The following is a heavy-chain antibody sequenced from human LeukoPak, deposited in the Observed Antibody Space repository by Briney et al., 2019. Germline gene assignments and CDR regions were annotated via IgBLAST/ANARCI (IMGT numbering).Heavy chain of an antibody. D-gene: IGHD3-10*01. J-gene: IGHJ5*02. CDR2: IYSGGST. CDR1: GFTVSSNY. Sequence: GGSLRLSCAASGFTVSSNYMSWVRQAPGKGLEWVSGIYSGGSTYYADSVKGRFTISRHNSKNTLYLQMNSLRAEDTAVYYCARPVTMVRGVIAEYNWFDPWGQGTLVTVSS. V-gene: IGHV3-53*04. CDR3: ARPVTMVRGVIAEYNWFDP.